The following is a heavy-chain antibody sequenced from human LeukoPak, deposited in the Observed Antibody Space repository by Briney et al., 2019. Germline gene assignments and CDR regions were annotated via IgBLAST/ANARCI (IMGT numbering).Heavy chain of an antibody. Sequence: GGSLRLSCAASGFTFISYWMHWVRQAPGKGLVWVSRINSDGSSTRYADSVKGRFTISRDNAKNSLYLQMNSLRAEDTAVYYCAELGITMIGGVWGKGTTVTISS. CDR3: AELGITMIGGV. CDR2: INSDGSST. J-gene: IGHJ6*04. D-gene: IGHD3-10*02. V-gene: IGHV3-74*01. CDR1: GFTFISYW.